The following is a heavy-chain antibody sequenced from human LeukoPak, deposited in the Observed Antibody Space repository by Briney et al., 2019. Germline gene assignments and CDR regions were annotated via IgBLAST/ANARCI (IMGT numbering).Heavy chain of an antibody. CDR1: GYTFTAYS. CDR3: ARTSRYCSGGSCFGY. J-gene: IGHJ4*02. V-gene: IGHV1-18*04. D-gene: IGHD2-15*01. Sequence: ASVKVSCKASGYTFTAYSMHWVRQAPGQGLEWMGWISAYNGNTNYAQKLQGRVTMTTDTSTSTAYMELRSLRSDDTAVYYCARTSRYCSGGSCFGYWGQGTLVAVSS. CDR2: ISAYNGNT.